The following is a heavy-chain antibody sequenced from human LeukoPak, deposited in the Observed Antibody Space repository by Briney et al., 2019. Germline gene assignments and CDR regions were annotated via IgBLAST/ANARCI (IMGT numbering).Heavy chain of an antibody. CDR2: VYHSGST. J-gene: IGHJ5*02. D-gene: IGHD3-10*01. CDR3: AKSSGSLFDP. V-gene: IGHV4-34*01. CDR1: GGSFNGYY. Sequence: SETLSLTCAVYGGSFNGYYWSWIRQPPGKGLEWIGSVYHSGSTYYTPSLKSRVTFSVDTSKNQFSLKLSSVTAADTAVYYCAKSSGSLFDPWGQGTLVTVSS.